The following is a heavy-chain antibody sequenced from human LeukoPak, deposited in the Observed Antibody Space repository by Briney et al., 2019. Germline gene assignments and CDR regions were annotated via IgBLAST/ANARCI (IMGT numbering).Heavy chain of an antibody. J-gene: IGHJ1*01. Sequence: GGSLRLSCSASGFTFSSYSMNWVRQAPGKGLEWVSYISSSSSTIYYADSVKGRFTISRDNAKNSLYLQMNSLRAEDTAVYYCAREGITGTRPVYFQHWGQGTLVTVSS. CDR3: AREGITGTRPVYFQH. V-gene: IGHV3-48*04. CDR2: ISSSSSTI. CDR1: GFTFSSYS. D-gene: IGHD1-7*01.